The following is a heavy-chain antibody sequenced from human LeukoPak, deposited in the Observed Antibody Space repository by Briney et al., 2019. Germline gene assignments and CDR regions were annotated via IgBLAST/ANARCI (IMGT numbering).Heavy chain of an antibody. CDR3: ARGVGDDYVWGSPTNRDWGYYYMDV. V-gene: IGHV3-30*02. J-gene: IGHJ6*03. D-gene: IGHD3-16*01. CDR2: IRFDGSNK. Sequence: GGSLRLSCAASGFTFSSYGMHWVRQAPGKGLEWVAFIRFDGSNKYYADSVKGRFTISRDNSKNTLYLQMNSLRAEDTAVYYCARGVGDDYVWGSPTNRDWGYYYMDVWGKGTTVTVSS. CDR1: GFTFSSYG.